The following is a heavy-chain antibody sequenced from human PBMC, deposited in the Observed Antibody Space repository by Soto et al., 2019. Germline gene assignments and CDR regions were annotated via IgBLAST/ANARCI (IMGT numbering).Heavy chain of an antibody. J-gene: IGHJ3*02. CDR3: AREMESRRITMIVVAPPPCAFDI. CDR1: GFTFSSYA. D-gene: IGHD3-22*01. CDR2: ISYDGSNK. Sequence: PGGSLRLSCAASGFTFSSYAMHWVRQAPGKGLEWVAVISYDGSNKYYADSVKGRFTISRDNSKNTLYLQMNSLRAEDTAVYYCAREMESRRITMIVVAPPPCAFDIWGQGTMVTVSS. V-gene: IGHV3-30-3*01.